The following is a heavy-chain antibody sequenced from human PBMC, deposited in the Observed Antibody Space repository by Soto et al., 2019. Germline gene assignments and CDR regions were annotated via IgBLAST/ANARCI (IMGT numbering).Heavy chain of an antibody. CDR3: VKDWRGSSCPCMDV. J-gene: IGHJ6*02. CDR1: GFTYSTYA. V-gene: IGHV3-23*01. Sequence: GGSLRLSCAASGFTYSTYAMSWVRQAPGKGLEWVSAISGSGDRTYYADSVQGRFAISRDNSKDILYLQMNSLRAEDTAVYYCVKDWRGSSCPCMDVWGQGITVTVSS. D-gene: IGHD6-13*01. CDR2: ISGSGDRT.